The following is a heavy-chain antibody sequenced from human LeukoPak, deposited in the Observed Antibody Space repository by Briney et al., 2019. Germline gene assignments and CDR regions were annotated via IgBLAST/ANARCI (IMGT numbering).Heavy chain of an antibody. CDR1: GFPFSSYG. CDR3: AKDLNTVVMQYFDS. D-gene: IGHD2-21*01. CDR2: MRYDGKTE. V-gene: IGHV3-30*02. Sequence: PGRSLRLSRTGSGFPFSSYGMHWVRQTPGRGLEWVAFMRYDGKTEYYADSVKGRFTIAREDSHSTVHLHMKDLRPDDAAVYFCAKDLNTVVMQYFDSWGQGTLVSVSS. J-gene: IGHJ4*02.